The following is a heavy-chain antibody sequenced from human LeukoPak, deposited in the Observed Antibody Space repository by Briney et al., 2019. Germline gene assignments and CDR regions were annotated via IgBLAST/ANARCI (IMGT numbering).Heavy chain of an antibody. Sequence: SETLSLTCTVSGGSISPYYWSWIRQPPGKRLEWIGYIFYSGSTSFSPSLKSRVTMSVDTSKNQFSLKLSSVTAADTAVYYCARALVVGDATRKYYYYMDVWGKGTTVTVSS. CDR3: ARALVVGDATRKYYYYMDV. D-gene: IGHD2-2*01. CDR2: IFYSGST. CDR1: GGSISPYY. V-gene: IGHV4-59*01. J-gene: IGHJ6*03.